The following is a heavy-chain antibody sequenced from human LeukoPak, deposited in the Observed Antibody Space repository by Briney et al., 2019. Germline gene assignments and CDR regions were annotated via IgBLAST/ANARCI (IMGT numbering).Heavy chain of an antibody. CDR3: ARGSGWLPDC. J-gene: IGHJ4*02. CDR2: IYYSGNT. V-gene: IGHV4-59*01. CDR1: GGSITTYY. D-gene: IGHD6-19*01. Sequence: PSETLSLTCTISGGSITTYYWSWIRQPPGKGLEWIGYIYYSGNTNYNPSLKSRVTISVDTSKNEFSLQLTSVTAADTAVYYCARGSGWLPDCWGQGTLVTVFS.